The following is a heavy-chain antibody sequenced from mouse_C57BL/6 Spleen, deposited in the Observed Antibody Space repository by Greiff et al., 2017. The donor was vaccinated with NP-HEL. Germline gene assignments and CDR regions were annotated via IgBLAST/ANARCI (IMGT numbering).Heavy chain of an antibody. CDR3: AYYSNYRYAMEY. J-gene: IGHJ4*01. V-gene: IGHV1-69*01. D-gene: IGHD2-5*01. Sequence: QVQLQQPGAELVMPGASVKLSCKASGYTFTSYWMHWVKQRPGQGLEWIGEIDPSDSYTNYNQKFKGKSTLTVDKSSNTAYMQLSSLTSEDSAVYYCAYYSNYRYAMEYWGQGTSVTVSS. CDR1: GYTFTSYW. CDR2: IDPSDSYT.